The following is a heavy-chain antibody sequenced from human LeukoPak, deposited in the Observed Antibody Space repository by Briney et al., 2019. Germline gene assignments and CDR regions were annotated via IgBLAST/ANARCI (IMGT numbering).Heavy chain of an antibody. Sequence: PGGSLRLSCAASGFTFSNYAIHWVRQAPGKGLEWVSSISSSSSYIYYADSVKGRFTISRDNAKNSLYLQMNSLRAEDTAVYYCARDGTYCGGDCYRRYFDLWGRGTLVTVSS. CDR2: ISSSSSYI. J-gene: IGHJ2*01. D-gene: IGHD2-21*02. V-gene: IGHV3-21*01. CDR1: GFTFSNYA. CDR3: ARDGTYCGGDCYRRYFDL.